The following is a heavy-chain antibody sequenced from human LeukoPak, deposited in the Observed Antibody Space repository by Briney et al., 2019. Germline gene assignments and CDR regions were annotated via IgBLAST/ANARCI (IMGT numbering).Heavy chain of an antibody. CDR2: MNPNSGNT. D-gene: IGHD2-8*01. CDR1: GYTFTSYV. Sequence: GASVKVSCKASGYTFTSYVINWVRQATGQGLEWMGWMNPNSGNTGYAQKFQGRVTMTRNTSISTAYMELSSLRSEDTAVYYCARGLMVYAGIRFDPWGQGTLVTVSS. J-gene: IGHJ5*02. CDR3: ARGLMVYAGIRFDP. V-gene: IGHV1-8*01.